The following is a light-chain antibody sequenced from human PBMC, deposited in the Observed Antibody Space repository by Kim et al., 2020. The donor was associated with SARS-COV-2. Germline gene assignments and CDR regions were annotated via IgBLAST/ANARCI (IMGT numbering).Light chain of an antibody. CDR3: SAWDSSLSTWV. J-gene: IGLJ3*02. CDR2: RKN. Sequence: LTQPPSVSKGLRQTATLTCAGNSNNVGNEGAAWLQHHQGHPPKLLSYRKNNRPSGISERISASSSGNTASLTITGLQPEDEADYYCSAWDSSLSTWVFGGGTQLTVL. CDR1: SNNVGNEG. V-gene: IGLV10-54*01.